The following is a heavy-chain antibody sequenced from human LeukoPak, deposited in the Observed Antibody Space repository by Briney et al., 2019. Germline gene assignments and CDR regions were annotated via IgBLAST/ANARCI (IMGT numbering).Heavy chain of an antibody. Sequence: GGSLRLSCVASGFPFSSYWMTWVRQAPGKGLEWVANIKQDGSKESYVDSVKGRFTISRDNAKNSLYLQMNSLRAEDTAVYYCAKRRLGVGSTSSKEFDYWGQGTLVTVSS. CDR1: GFPFSSYW. D-gene: IGHD6-6*01. J-gene: IGHJ4*02. CDR3: AKRRLGVGSTSSKEFDY. CDR2: IKQDGSKE. V-gene: IGHV3-7*03.